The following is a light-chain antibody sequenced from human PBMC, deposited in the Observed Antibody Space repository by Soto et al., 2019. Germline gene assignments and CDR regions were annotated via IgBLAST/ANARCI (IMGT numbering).Light chain of an antibody. CDR1: SSDVSGYNY. CDR2: EVN. J-gene: IGLJ2*01. CDR3: SSYAGSNNLV. V-gene: IGLV2-8*01. Sequence: QSALTQPPSASGSPGQSVTISCTGTSSDVSGYNYVSWYQQHPGKAPKLMIYEVNKRPSGVPDRFSGSKSGNTASLTVSGLQAEDEADYYCSSYAGSNNLVFGGGIKLTVL.